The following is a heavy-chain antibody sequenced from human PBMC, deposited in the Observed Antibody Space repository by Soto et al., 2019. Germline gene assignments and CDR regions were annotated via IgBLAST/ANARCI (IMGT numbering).Heavy chain of an antibody. Sequence: SEALSLTCAVYGGSFSGYHWSWIRQPPGKGLEWIGEMNHSGSTNYNPSLKSRVTISVDTSKSQFSLKLSSVTAADTAVYYCAGHLYSGARSGSFGYWGQGALVTVSS. CDR3: AGHLYSGARSGSFGY. CDR1: GGSFSGYH. D-gene: IGHD6-19*01. V-gene: IGHV4-34*01. J-gene: IGHJ4*02. CDR2: MNHSGST.